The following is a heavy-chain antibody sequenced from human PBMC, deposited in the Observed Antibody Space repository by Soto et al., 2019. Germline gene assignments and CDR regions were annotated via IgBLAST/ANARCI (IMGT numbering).Heavy chain of an antibody. Sequence: QITLKDSVPTLVKPTQPLTLTCTFFGFTLSTIVVGVGWFRRPPGKALEGLALLYWVDDKRYGPSLKSRPTITKDTSKTQVVLTMTNMDPVDTATYYCALPRYGEFDYWCQGTLGTVSS. CDR2: LYWVDDK. D-gene: IGHD5-18*01. V-gene: IGHV2-5*05. CDR1: GFTLSTIVVG. CDR3: ALPRYGEFDY. J-gene: IGHJ4*02.